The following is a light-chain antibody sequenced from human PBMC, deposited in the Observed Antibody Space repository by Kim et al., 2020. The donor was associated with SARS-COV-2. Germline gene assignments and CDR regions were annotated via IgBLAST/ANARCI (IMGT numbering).Light chain of an antibody. Sequence: QRVTISCTGSGSNIGTGYDVHWYQQLPGTAPILLIYFDSNRPSGVPERFSGSKSGTSASLAITGLQAEDEADYYCQAYDSSLGGWVFGGGTQLTVL. CDR3: QAYDSSLGGWV. V-gene: IGLV1-40*01. CDR2: FDS. CDR1: GSNIGTGYD. J-gene: IGLJ3*02.